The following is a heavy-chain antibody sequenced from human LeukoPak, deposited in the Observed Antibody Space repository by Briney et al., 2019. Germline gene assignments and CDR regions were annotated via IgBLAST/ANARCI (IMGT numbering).Heavy chain of an antibody. D-gene: IGHD3-22*01. V-gene: IGHV4-38-2*02. J-gene: IGHJ6*03. CDR1: GYSISSGYY. CDR3: ARDRYYYDSSGYIRMDV. Sequence: SETLSLTCTVSGYSISSGYYWAWIRQPPGKGLDWIGSIYHSGSTNYNPSLKSRVTMSVDTSKNQFSLKLSSVTAADTAVYYCARDRYYYDSSGYIRMDVWGKGTTVTISS. CDR2: IYHSGST.